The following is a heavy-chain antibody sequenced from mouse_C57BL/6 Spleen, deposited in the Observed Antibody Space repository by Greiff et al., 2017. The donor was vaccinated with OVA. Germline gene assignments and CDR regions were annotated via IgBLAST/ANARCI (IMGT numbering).Heavy chain of an antibody. CDR3: ATYYGSSYGYYFDY. CDR1: GYTFTSYT. V-gene: IGHV1-4*01. J-gene: IGHJ2*01. D-gene: IGHD1-1*01. Sequence: QVHVKQSGAELARPGASVKMSCKASGYTFTSYTMHWVKQRPGQGLEWIGYINPSSGYTKYNQKFKDKATLTADKSSSTAYMQLSSLTSEDSAVYYCATYYGSSYGYYFDYWGQGTTLTVSS. CDR2: INPSSGYT.